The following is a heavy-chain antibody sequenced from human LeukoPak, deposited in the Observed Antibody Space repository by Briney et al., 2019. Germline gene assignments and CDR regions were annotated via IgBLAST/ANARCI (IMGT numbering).Heavy chain of an antibody. CDR3: TRGYSSRLYNWLDP. D-gene: IGHD6-13*01. Sequence: GGSLRLSCAASGFTFSSYWMHWVRQAPGKGLVWVSRISYDGGDPSYADSVKGRFTISRDNAKNTLYLQMNSLTAEDAAVYYCTRGYSSRLYNWLDPWGQGTLVTVSS. V-gene: IGHV3-74*01. CDR1: GFTFSSYW. CDR2: ISYDGGDP. J-gene: IGHJ5*02.